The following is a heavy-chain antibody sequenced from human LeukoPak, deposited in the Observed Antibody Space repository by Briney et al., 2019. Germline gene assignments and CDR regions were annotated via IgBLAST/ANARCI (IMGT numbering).Heavy chain of an antibody. V-gene: IGHV4-59*12. CDR2: ISYSGST. J-gene: IGHJ4*02. CDR3: ARGKVATSSSWTATLYFDY. D-gene: IGHD6-13*01. Sequence: SETLSLTCTVSGGSISNYYWSWIRQPPGKGLEWIGYISYSGSTNYNPSLKSRVTISVDTSKNQFSLKLSSVTAADTAVYYCARGKVATSSSWTATLYFDYWGQGTLVTVSS. CDR1: GGSISNYY.